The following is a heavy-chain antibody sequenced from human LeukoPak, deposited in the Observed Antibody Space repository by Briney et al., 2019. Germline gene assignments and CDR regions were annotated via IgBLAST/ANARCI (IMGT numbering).Heavy chain of an antibody. J-gene: IGHJ4*02. Sequence: GSLRLSCAASGFRFSNYAVSWVRQAPGKRLEWVSAIGGDGGTTYYADSVKGRFTIARDNSKNTLYLQMNSLRAEDTAIYYCARDNTYSDFWSGYSAYDYWGQGILVTVSS. D-gene: IGHD3-3*01. CDR2: IGGDGGTT. V-gene: IGHV3-23*01. CDR1: GFRFSNYA. CDR3: ARDNTYSDFWSGYSAYDY.